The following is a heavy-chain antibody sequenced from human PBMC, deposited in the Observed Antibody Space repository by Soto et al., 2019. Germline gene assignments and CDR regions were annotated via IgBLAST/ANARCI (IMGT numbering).Heavy chain of an antibody. J-gene: IGHJ6*02. V-gene: IGHV3-33*01. CDR1: GFTFSSYG. D-gene: IGHD6-13*01. CDR3: AREESSSHLYYYGMDG. Sequence: GGSLRLSCAASGFTFSSYGMHWVRQAPGKGLEWVAVIWYDGSNKYYADSVKGRFTISRDNSKNTLYLQMNSLRAEDTAVYYCAREESSSHLYYYGMDGWGQGTTVTVAS. CDR2: IWYDGSNK.